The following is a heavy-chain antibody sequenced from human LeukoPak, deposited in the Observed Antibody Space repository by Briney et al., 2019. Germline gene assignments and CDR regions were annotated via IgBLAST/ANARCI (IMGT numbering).Heavy chain of an antibody. CDR2: IYDSGST. V-gene: IGHV4-59*01. Sequence: SETLSLTCSVSGGSITGYSWGWIRQPPGKGLECIGYIYDSGSTNYNPSLKSRVTISVDTSKNQFSLKLSSVSAADTAVYYCARTCRHFYGSGSDLTPWPADMDVWGQGTTVTVSS. CDR3: ARTCRHFYGSGSDLTPWPADMDV. CDR1: GGSITGYS. J-gene: IGHJ6*02. D-gene: IGHD3-10*01.